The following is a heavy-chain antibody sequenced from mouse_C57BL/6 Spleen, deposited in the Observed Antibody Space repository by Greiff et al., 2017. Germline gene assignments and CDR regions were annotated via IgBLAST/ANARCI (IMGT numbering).Heavy chain of an antibody. CDR2: INPGSGGT. CDR1: GYAFTNYL. D-gene: IGHD3-3*01. V-gene: IGHV1-54*01. J-gene: IGHJ1*03. Sequence: VQLQQSGAELVRPGTSVTVSCKASGYAFTNYLIEWVKQRPGQGLEWIGVINPGSGGTNYNEKFKGKATLTADKSSSTAYMQLSSLTSEDSAVYFCARGAGREYFDVWGTGTTVTVSS. CDR3: ARGAGREYFDV.